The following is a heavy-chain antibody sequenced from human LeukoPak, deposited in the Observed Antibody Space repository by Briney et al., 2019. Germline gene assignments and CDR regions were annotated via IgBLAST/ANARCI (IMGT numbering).Heavy chain of an antibody. Sequence: PGGSLRLSCAASEFIFKNYGMNWVRQAPGKGLEWVSYISGSGSPIKYADSVRGRFTISRDNSKNTLYLQMNSLRAEDTAVYYCARDPQWELPRRHPYFDYWGQGTLVTVSS. CDR3: ARDPQWELPRRHPYFDY. V-gene: IGHV3-48*01. J-gene: IGHJ4*02. CDR1: EFIFKNYG. D-gene: IGHD1-26*01. CDR2: ISGSGSPI.